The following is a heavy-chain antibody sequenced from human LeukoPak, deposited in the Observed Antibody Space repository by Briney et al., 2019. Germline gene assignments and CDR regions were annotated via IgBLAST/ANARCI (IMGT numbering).Heavy chain of an antibody. V-gene: IGHV3-23*01. D-gene: IGHD2-15*01. Sequence: GGSLRLSCAASGFTFSSFEMNWVRQAPGKGLEWVSGISESGGNTFYADSVKGRFTISRDNSKNTLFLQMNCLRAEDTAVYYCAVSPPIERVWHYFNYWGQGTLVTVSS. CDR2: ISESGGNT. CDR3: AVSPPIERVWHYFNY. J-gene: IGHJ4*02. CDR1: GFTFSSFE.